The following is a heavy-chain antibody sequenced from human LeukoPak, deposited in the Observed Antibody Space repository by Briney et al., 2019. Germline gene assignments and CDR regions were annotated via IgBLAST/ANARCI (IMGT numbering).Heavy chain of an antibody. CDR3: ARDRYSGYDKVWFDP. D-gene: IGHD5-12*01. V-gene: IGHV1-2*02. J-gene: IGHJ5*02. CDR2: INPNSGGT. Sequence: GASVKVSCKASGYTFTGYYMHWVRQAPGQGLEWMGWINPNSGGTNYAQKFQGRVTMTRDTSISTAYMELSRLRSDDTAVYYCARDRYSGYDKVWFDPWGQGTLVTVSS. CDR1: GYTFTGYY.